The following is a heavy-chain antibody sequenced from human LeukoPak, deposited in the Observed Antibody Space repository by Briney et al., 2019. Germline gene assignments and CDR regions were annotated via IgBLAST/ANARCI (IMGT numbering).Heavy chain of an antibody. Sequence: SETLSLTCAVSGYSISSSNWWGWLRQPPGKGLEWIGYIYYSGSTNYNPSLKSRVTISVDTSKNQFPLKLSSVTAADTAVYYCARESYGGAFDIWGQGTMVTVSS. J-gene: IGHJ3*02. V-gene: IGHV4-28*03. D-gene: IGHD4-23*01. CDR1: GYSISSSNW. CDR3: ARESYGGAFDI. CDR2: IYYSGST.